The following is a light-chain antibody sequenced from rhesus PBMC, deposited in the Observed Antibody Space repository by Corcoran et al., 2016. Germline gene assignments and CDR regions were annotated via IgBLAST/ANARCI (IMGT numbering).Light chain of an antibody. CDR1: SSDICGYNY. Sequence: QAALPQPRSVSGSPGQSVTISCTGTSSDICGYNYVSWYQQHPDTAPKLVISEVSKRPSVVSDRFSGSKSGKTASLAISGLQAEDEADYHCSSYAGNNIYIFGAGTRLTVL. J-gene: IGLJ1*01. V-gene: IGLV2-32*02. CDR3: SSYAGNNIYI. CDR2: EVS.